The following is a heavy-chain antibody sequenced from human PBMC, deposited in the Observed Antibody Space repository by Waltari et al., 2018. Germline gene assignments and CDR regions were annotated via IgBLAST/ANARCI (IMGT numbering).Heavy chain of an antibody. J-gene: IGHJ6*03. Sequence: QLQLQESGPGLVKPSATLSLTCTVSGGSISSSSYYWGWLRQPPGKGLEWIGSIYYSGSTYYNPSLKSRVTISVDTSKNQFSLKLSSVTAADTAVYYCARGAAAVIYYMDVWGKGTTVTISS. V-gene: IGHV4-39*07. CDR3: ARGAAAVIYYMDV. CDR2: IYYSGST. CDR1: GGSISSSSYY. D-gene: IGHD6-13*01.